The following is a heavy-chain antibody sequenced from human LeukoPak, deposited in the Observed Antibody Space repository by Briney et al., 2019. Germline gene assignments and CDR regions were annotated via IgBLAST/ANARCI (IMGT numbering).Heavy chain of an antibody. CDR3: ATSCSSTSCYTLDAFDI. D-gene: IGHD2-2*02. J-gene: IGHJ3*02. CDR1: GYTFTDYY. CDR2: VDPEDGET. Sequence: ASVKISXKVSGYTFTDYYMRWVQQAPGKGLEWMGLVDPEDGETIYAEKFQGRVTITADTSTDTAYMELSSLRSEDTAVYYCATSCSSTSCYTLDAFDIWGQGTMVTVSS. V-gene: IGHV1-69-2*01.